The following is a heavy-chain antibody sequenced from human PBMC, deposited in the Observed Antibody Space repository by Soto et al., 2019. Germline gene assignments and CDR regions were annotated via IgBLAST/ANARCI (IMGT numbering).Heavy chain of an antibody. CDR1: GFTFSSYA. CDR2: VSAAGSST. CDR3: ATGFAYWRGRNVFDS. D-gene: IGHD3-16*01. V-gene: IGHV3-23*01. J-gene: IGHJ5*01. Sequence: EVQLLESGGGLVQPGGSLRLSCAASGFTFSSYAMIWVRQAPGKGLEWVSAVSAAGSSTYYADSVKGRFTISRDNSKNTLKLRMAGAGVGDSAIYPCATGFAYWRGRNVFDSAQATLVTLS.